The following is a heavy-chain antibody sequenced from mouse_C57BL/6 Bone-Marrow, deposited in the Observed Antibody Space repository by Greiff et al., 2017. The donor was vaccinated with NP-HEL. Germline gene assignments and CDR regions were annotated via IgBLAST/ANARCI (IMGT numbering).Heavy chain of an antibody. Sequence: VQLKESGPELVKPGASVKISCKASGYTFTDYYMNWVKQSHGKSLEWIGDINPNNGGTSYNQKFKGKATLTVDKSSSTAYMELRSLTSEDSAVYYCAREDTTVPYYYAMDYWGQGTSVTVSS. CDR1: GYTFTDYY. CDR3: AREDTTVPYYYAMDY. J-gene: IGHJ4*01. D-gene: IGHD1-1*01. V-gene: IGHV1-26*01. CDR2: INPNNGGT.